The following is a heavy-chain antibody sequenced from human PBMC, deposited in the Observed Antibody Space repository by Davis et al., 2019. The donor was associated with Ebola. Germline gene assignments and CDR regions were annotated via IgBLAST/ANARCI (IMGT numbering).Heavy chain of an antibody. D-gene: IGHD3-10*01. Sequence: LSLTCTVYGGSFSGYYWSWIRQPPGKGLEWIGEINHSGSTNYNPSLKSRVTISVDTSKNQFSLKLSSVTAADTAVYYCARVPYYGSGSYPAYYYYGMDVWGQGTTVTVSS. CDR3: ARVPYYGSGSYPAYYYYGMDV. CDR2: INHSGST. V-gene: IGHV4-34*01. J-gene: IGHJ6*02. CDR1: GGSFSGYY.